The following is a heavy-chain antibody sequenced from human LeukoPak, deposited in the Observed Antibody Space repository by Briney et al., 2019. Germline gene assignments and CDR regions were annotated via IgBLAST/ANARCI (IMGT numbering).Heavy chain of an antibody. D-gene: IGHD5-12*01. CDR1: GYTFTDYY. J-gene: IGHJ3*02. CDR3: ARGLQENLAWLQAFSAFDI. V-gene: IGHV1-2*02. Sequence: GASVKVSCKTSGYTFTDYYIHWVRQAPGQGPEWMGWINPNSGGTNYAQNLQGRVTMTRDTSISTAYMELSRLRSDDTAVYYCARGLQENLAWLQAFSAFDIWGQGTMVTVSS. CDR2: INPNSGGT.